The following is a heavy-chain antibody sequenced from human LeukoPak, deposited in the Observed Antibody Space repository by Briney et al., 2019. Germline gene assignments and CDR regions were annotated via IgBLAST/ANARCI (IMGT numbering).Heavy chain of an antibody. V-gene: IGHV3-74*01. J-gene: IGHJ1*01. Sequence: GGSLRLSCEASGFTFSRYWMHWVRQAPGKGLVWVSRIKSDGKTNYADSVKGRFTISRDNAKNTVSLQMDCLRAEDTGVYYCARAPSEVGGYYPEYFRHWGQGTLVTVSS. CDR3: ARAPSEVGGYYPEYFRH. CDR2: IKSDGKT. CDR1: GFTFSRYW. D-gene: IGHD3-22*01.